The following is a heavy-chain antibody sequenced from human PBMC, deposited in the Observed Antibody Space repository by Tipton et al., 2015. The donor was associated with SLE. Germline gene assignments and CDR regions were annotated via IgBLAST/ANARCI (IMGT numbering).Heavy chain of an antibody. CDR2: IHTSETT. CDR3: ARMDSYGLGSKGVRFDY. V-gene: IGHV4-4*07. Sequence: TLSLTCTVSGGSINSYYWTWIRQPAGKGLEWIGRIHTSETTAYNPSLQSRVTMSVDTSKKQFSLNLTSVTAADTAVYYCARMDSYGLGSKGVRFDYWGQGHLVSVSS. D-gene: IGHD3-10*01. J-gene: IGHJ4*02. CDR1: GGSINSYY.